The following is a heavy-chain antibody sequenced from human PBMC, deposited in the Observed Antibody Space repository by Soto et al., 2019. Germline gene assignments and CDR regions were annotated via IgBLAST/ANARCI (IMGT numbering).Heavy chain of an antibody. CDR2: ISGSGGST. Sequence: EVQLLESGGGLVQPGGSLRLSCAASGFTFSSYGMTWVRQAPGKGLEGVSTISGSGGSTYYADSVTGQFTISRDNSKNTLYLQMNSLTAEDTAVYYCAKSLYSGSYFDYWGQGTLVTVSS. V-gene: IGHV3-23*01. J-gene: IGHJ4*02. CDR1: GFTFSSYG. CDR3: AKSLYSGSYFDY. D-gene: IGHD1-26*01.